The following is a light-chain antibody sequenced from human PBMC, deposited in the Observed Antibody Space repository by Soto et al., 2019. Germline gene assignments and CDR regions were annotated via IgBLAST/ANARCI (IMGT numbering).Light chain of an antibody. J-gene: IGKJ1*01. CDR2: AAS. Sequence: DVQMTQSPSSLSASIGDRVTITCRASQSIDSYLNWYQQKPGKAPKLLIYAASSVQSGVPSRFSGSGSGTDFTLTISSLQPEDFATYYCQHSYSTPPWTFGQGTKVEIK. V-gene: IGKV1-39*01. CDR3: QHSYSTPPWT. CDR1: QSIDSY.